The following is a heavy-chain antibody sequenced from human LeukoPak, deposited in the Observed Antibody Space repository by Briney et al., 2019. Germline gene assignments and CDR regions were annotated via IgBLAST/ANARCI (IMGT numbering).Heavy chain of an antibody. CDR2: IYYSGST. CDR3: VGKIELRYFELDY. V-gene: IGHV4-39*01. D-gene: IGHD3-9*01. J-gene: IGHJ4*02. CDR1: GGSISSGGYY. Sequence: PSETLSLTCTVSGGSISSGGYYWGWIRQPPGKGLEWIGSIYYSGSTYYNPSLKSRVTISVDTSKNQFSLKLSSVTAADTAVYYCVGKIELRYFELDYWGQGTLVTVSS.